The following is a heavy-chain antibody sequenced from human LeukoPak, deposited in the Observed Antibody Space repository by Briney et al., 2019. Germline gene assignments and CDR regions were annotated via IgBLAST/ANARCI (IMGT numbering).Heavy chain of an antibody. J-gene: IGHJ5*02. V-gene: IGHV1-18*04. CDR3: ARARPYSSSPNWFDP. Sequence: GASVKVSCKASGYTFTSYGISWVRQAPGQGLEWMGLISAYNGNTNYAQKLQGRVTMTTDTSTSTAYMELRSLRSDDTAVYYCARARPYSSSPNWFDPWGQGTLVTVSS. D-gene: IGHD6-13*01. CDR2: ISAYNGNT. CDR1: GYTFTSYG.